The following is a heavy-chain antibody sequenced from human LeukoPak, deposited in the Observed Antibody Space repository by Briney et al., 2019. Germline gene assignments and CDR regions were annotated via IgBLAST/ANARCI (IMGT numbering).Heavy chain of an antibody. Sequence: PGRSLRLSCAASGFTFSSYAMHWVRQAPGKGLEWVAVISYDGSNKYYADSVKGRFTISRDNSKNTLYLQMNSLRAEDTAVYYCARDPLEVVVIGATGYWGQGTLVTVSS. CDR3: ARDPLEVVVIGATGY. D-gene: IGHD2-15*01. CDR2: ISYDGSNK. V-gene: IGHV3-30-3*01. CDR1: GFTFSSYA. J-gene: IGHJ4*02.